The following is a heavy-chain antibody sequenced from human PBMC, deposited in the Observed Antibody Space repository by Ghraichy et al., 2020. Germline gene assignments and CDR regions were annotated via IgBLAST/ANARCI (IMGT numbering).Heavy chain of an antibody. J-gene: IGHJ3*02. Sequence: GGSLRLSCAASGFTFSSYSMKWVRQAPGKGLEWVSYISGSGYTIYYADSVKGRFTISRDNAKNSLYLQMNSLRAEDTAVYYCVRASFMVRGVIIWGQGTMVTVSS. CDR1: GFTFSSYS. CDR2: ISGSGYTI. V-gene: IGHV3-48*04. CDR3: VRASFMVRGVII. D-gene: IGHD3-10*01.